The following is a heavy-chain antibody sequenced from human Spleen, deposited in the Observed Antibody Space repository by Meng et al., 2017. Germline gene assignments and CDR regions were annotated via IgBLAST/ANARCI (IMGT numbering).Heavy chain of an antibody. D-gene: IGHD3-22*01. J-gene: IGHJ4*02. Sequence: SETLSLTCAVSGGSISNSNWWSWVRQPPGKGLEWIGEIQHSGSTNYNPSLKSRVTISVDKSKNQFSLRLDSATAAVTAVYYCVRDLGDSSGYYYSRFDYWGQGTLVTVSS. CDR3: VRDLGDSSGYYYSRFDY. CDR1: GGSISNSNW. V-gene: IGHV4-4*02. CDR2: IQHSGST.